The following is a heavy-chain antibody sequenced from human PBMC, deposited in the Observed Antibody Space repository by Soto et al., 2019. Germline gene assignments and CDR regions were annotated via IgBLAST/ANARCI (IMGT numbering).Heavy chain of an antibody. CDR1: GFTFSSYG. J-gene: IGHJ4*02. Sequence: GGSLRLSCAASGFTFSSYGMSWVRQAPGKGLEWVSAISGSGGSTYYADSVKGRFTISRDNSKNALYLQMNSLRAEDTAVYYCTKDSSGYPGGYFDYWGQGTLVTVSS. V-gene: IGHV3-23*01. CDR3: TKDSSGYPGGYFDY. CDR2: ISGSGGST. D-gene: IGHD3-22*01.